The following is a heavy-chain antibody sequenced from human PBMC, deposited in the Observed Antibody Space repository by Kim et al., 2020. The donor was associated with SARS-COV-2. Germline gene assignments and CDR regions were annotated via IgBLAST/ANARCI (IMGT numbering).Heavy chain of an antibody. Sequence: SETLSLTCTVSSDSMTAYYWSWIRQFPGKGLEWIWYIFNSGNTNYNPSLKSRVIISWDTSRNQFSLSLTSVTEADTAVYYCARSGGRASWHYFDYWGQGILVTVSS. D-gene: IGHD3-10*01. CDR3: ARSGGRASWHYFDY. J-gene: IGHJ4*02. CDR1: SDSMTAYY. V-gene: IGHV4-4*09. CDR2: IFNSGNT.